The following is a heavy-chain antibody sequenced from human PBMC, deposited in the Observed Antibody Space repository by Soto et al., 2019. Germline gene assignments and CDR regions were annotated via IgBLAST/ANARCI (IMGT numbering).Heavy chain of an antibody. CDR3: ARDDDGTSRYGISL. V-gene: IGHV3-33*01. CDR2: IWYDGSRE. Sequence: QVQLVESGGGVVQPGGSLRLSCVASGCRFSGHGFHWVRQAPGKGLEWMAVIWYDGSREYYEDSVKGRFSISRDDSKNTVNLQMNSLRVDDTAVYYCARDDDGTSRYGISLWGQGTLVTVSS. CDR1: GCRFSGHG. D-gene: IGHD2-2*01. J-gene: IGHJ4*02.